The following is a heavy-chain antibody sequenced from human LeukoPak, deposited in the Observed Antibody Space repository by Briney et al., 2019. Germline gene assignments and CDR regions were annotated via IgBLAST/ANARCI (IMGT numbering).Heavy chain of an antibody. CDR3: ARTLGGYTVARSTGFDL. J-gene: IGHJ2*01. Sequence: ASAKLSCKASGYNSELLGISWVRHAPGQGLEWMGCITAFGGNANYAQKFEDRVTMTTDTSTNTAHMDLRNLTSDDTAVYYCARTLGGYTVARSTGFDLWGRGTLVTVSS. D-gene: IGHD6-25*01. V-gene: IGHV1-18*01. CDR1: GYNSELLG. CDR2: ITAFGGNA.